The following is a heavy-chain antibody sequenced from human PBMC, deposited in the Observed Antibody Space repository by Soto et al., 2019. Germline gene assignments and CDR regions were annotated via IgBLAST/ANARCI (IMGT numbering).Heavy chain of an antibody. Sequence: CASVKVSCKASGYSFTILDINCVRQTAGQWLEWMGWMEPSTGTTGYAQKFQGRVTMTRDTSINTAYMELTTLTSDDTAFYYCARGVSAGVDYWGQGTLVTVSS. J-gene: IGHJ4*02. D-gene: IGHD1-26*01. CDR2: MEPSTGTT. CDR1: GYSFTILD. CDR3: ARGVSAGVDY. V-gene: IGHV1-8*01.